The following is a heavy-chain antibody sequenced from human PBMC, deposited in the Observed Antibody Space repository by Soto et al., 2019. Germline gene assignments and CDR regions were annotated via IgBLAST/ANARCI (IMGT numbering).Heavy chain of an antibody. CDR1: DGNSRGGDYY. J-gene: IGHJ4*02. Sequence: LRYTVADGNSRGGDYYWIWINQVPGKGLEWIGYIYYSGSTYYNPSLKSRVAMSVDTSKNQFSLKLSSVTAADTAIYYCAREGLIAAASRFDYWGQGTLVIGSS. CDR3: AREGLIAAASRFDY. V-gene: IGHV4-31*03. D-gene: IGHD6-13*01. CDR2: IYYSGST.